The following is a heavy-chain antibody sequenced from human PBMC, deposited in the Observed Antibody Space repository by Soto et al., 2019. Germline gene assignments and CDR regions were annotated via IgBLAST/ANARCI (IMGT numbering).Heavy chain of an antibody. CDR1: GFTADDYA. Sequence: EVQLVESGGGLVQPGRSLRLSCVASGFTADDYALHWVRQAPGKGLEWVSGFSSNSDTIHYADSVKGRFTISRDNAKNSLFLQMNSLRPEDTAVYYCAKDMKWGGMTTIHYFDSWGQGTLVTVSS. J-gene: IGHJ4*02. V-gene: IGHV3-9*02. D-gene: IGHD4-17*01. CDR3: AKDMKWGGMTTIHYFDS. CDR2: FSSNSDTI.